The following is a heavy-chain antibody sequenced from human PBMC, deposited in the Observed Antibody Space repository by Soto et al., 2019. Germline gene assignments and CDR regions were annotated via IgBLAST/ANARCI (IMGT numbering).Heavy chain of an antibody. V-gene: IGHV1-46*01. CDR2: INPHGGST. CDR3: SRSSGGNFGIIIEGSNWFDP. J-gene: IGHJ5*02. CDR1: DYSFSSYA. D-gene: IGHD3-3*01. Sequence: ASVKVSCKASDYSFSSYAISWVRRAPGQGLEWMGVINPHGGSTKYAQKFQGRITMTRDTSRSTVYMELSSLRSDDTAIYYCSRSSGGNFGIIIEGSNWFDPWGQGTLVTVS.